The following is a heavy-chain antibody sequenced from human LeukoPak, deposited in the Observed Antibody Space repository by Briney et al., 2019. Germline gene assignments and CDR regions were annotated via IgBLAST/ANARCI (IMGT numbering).Heavy chain of an antibody. CDR2: IGAYSGNT. Sequence: ASVKVSCKGQGYTFSSYGISWVRQAPGQGLEWMGWIGAYSGNTKYAQKFQGRFTMTADTSTTTAYMEVGSLRSDDTAVYYCARLSFSLLGSTANDVFDIWGQGTMATVSS. V-gene: IGHV1-18*01. CDR1: GYTFSSYG. CDR3: ARLSFSLLGSTANDVFDI. J-gene: IGHJ3*02. D-gene: IGHD3-16*01.